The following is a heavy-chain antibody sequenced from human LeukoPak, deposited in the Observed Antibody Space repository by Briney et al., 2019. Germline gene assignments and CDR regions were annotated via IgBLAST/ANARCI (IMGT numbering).Heavy chain of an antibody. Sequence: PGGSLRLSCAASGFTFSSYAMSWVRQAPGKGLEWVSGISGSGGSTYYADSVKGRFTISRDNSKNTLYLQMNSLRAEDTAVYYCAKDRYSGSRIFDYWGQGTLVTVSS. D-gene: IGHD1-26*01. CDR1: GFTFSSYA. V-gene: IGHV3-23*01. J-gene: IGHJ4*02. CDR2: ISGSGGST. CDR3: AKDRYSGSRIFDY.